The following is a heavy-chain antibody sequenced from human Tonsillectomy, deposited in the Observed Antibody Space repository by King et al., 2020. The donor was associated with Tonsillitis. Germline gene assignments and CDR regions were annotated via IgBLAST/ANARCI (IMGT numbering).Heavy chain of an antibody. CDR2: INHSGST. D-gene: IGHD5-24*01. Sequence: QVQLQQWGAGLLKPSETLSLTCAVYGESFSGYYWSWIRQPPGKGLEWSGEINHSGSTNYNPPLKSRVTISVDTSKNQFSLKLSSVTAADTAVYYCARALQENYYYYYYMDVWGEGTTVTVSS. CDR1: GESFSGYY. V-gene: IGHV4-34*01. J-gene: IGHJ6*03. CDR3: ARALQENYYYYYYMDV.